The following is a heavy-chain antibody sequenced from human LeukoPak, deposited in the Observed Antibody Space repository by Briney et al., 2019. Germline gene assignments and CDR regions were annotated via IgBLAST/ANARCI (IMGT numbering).Heavy chain of an antibody. V-gene: IGHV3-7*01. D-gene: IGHD3-10*01. Sequence: GGSLRLSCAVSGFTFNNYWMSWVRQAPGKGLEWVANITPDGSDRYYVDSLKGRVTISRDNTKSSLYLQLNSLRAEDTAVYYCAPGGLAVSGMAYGGQGARVTSPQ. CDR3: APGGLAVSGMAY. CDR1: GFTFNNYW. J-gene: IGHJ4*02. CDR2: ITPDGSDR.